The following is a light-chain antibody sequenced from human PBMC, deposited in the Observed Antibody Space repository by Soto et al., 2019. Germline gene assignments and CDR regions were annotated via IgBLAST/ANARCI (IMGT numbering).Light chain of an antibody. CDR1: QSISHD. Sequence: EIVMTQSPAILSVSPGERASLSCRASQSISHDLAWYQQIPGRAPRLLIYRASARATGIPDRFSGSGSETEFTPTISSLQSEDFAVYYCQQYNSWPLTFGGGTKVDIK. CDR2: RAS. J-gene: IGKJ4*01. CDR3: QQYNSWPLT. V-gene: IGKV3-15*01.